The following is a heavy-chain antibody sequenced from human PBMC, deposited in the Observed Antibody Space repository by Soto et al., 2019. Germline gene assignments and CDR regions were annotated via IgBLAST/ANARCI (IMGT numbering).Heavy chain of an antibody. D-gene: IGHD6-6*01. V-gene: IGHV6-1*01. CDR3: VRGYSSSFDY. Sequence: PSQTLSLTGAISGYSVSSTSASWNLIRQSQSRGLEWLGRTYYRSKWTNDYAVSVKSRITINPDTSKNQFSLQLSSVTPEDTAMYYCVRGYSSSFDYWGQGTLVTVSS. J-gene: IGHJ4*02. CDR1: GYSVSSTSAS. CDR2: TYYRSKWTN.